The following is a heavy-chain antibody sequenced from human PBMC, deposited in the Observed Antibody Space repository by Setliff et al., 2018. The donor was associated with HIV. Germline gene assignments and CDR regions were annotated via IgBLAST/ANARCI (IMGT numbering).Heavy chain of an antibody. V-gene: IGHV3-30*02. CDR3: AKGCGGAGFCYYADY. J-gene: IGHJ4*02. D-gene: IGHD2-21*01. CDR2: IQHDENNK. Sequence: GESLKISCAASGFSLTTYGMHWVRQTPGKGLEWVAFIQHDENNKYYAGSVKGRFTISRDTSKNTLYLQMNNLRGDDTAVYYCAKGCGGAGFCYYADYWGQGTVVTVSS. CDR1: GFSLTTYG.